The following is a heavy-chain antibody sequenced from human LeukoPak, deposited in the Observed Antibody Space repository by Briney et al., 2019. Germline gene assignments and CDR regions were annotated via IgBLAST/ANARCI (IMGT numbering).Heavy chain of an antibody. J-gene: IGHJ4*02. Sequence: PGGSLRLSCAASGFSVNSDYMTWVRQAPGMGLGWVSVLYSSGTTFYADSVRGRFIISRDNSKNTLYLQMNGLKAEDTAVYYCARWIYDTLTGYPSFHYWGQGTLVTVSS. V-gene: IGHV3-66*01. CDR2: LYSSGTT. CDR1: GFSVNSDY. D-gene: IGHD3-9*01. CDR3: ARWIYDTLTGYPSFHY.